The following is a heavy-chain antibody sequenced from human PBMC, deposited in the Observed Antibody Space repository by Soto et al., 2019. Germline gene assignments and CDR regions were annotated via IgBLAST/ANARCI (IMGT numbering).Heavy chain of an antibody. CDR1: GFTFSSYG. Sequence: QVQLVESGGGVVQPGRSLRLSCAASGFTFSSYGMHWVRQAPGKGLEWVAVIWYDGSNKYYADSVKGRFTISRDNSKNTLYLQMNSLRAEDTAVYYCARAYGGNEGDAFDIWGQGTMVTVSS. CDR3: ARAYGGNEGDAFDI. D-gene: IGHD4-17*01. J-gene: IGHJ3*02. V-gene: IGHV3-33*01. CDR2: IWYDGSNK.